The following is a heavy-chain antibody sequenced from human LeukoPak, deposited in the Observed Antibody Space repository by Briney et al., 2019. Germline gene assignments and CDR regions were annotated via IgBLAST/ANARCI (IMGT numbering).Heavy chain of an antibody. V-gene: IGHV4-59*01. J-gene: IGHJ6*03. Sequence: SETLSLTCTVSGGSISSYYWSWIRQPPGKGLEWIGYIYYSGSTNYNPSLKSRVTISVDTSKNQFSLKLSSVTAADTAVYYCARGTYFHYYYMDVWGKGTTVTISS. CDR3: ARGTYFHYYYMDV. D-gene: IGHD2-21*01. CDR2: IYYSGST. CDR1: GGSISSYY.